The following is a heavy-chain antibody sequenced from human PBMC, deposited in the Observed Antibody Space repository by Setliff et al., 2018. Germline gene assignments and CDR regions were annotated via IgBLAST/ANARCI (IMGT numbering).Heavy chain of an antibody. Sequence: ASVKVSCKASVYPFVGYFLHWVRQAPGEGLEWMGWINPKTGDTLYAPKFQGRVTMTRDTSISTAYMELSRLRSDDTAVYYCARDPQKTGDGKHAFDIWGQGTMVTVSS. CDR2: INPKTGDT. CDR3: ARDPQKTGDGKHAFDI. CDR1: VYPFVGYF. J-gene: IGHJ3*02. V-gene: IGHV1-2*02. D-gene: IGHD7-27*01.